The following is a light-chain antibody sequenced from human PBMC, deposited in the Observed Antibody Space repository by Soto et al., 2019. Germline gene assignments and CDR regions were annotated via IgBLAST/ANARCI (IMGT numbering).Light chain of an antibody. CDR2: GAS. CDR3: QQYGSSGT. J-gene: IGKJ1*01. V-gene: IGKV3-20*01. CDR1: QSVASRN. Sequence: EIVLTQSPGTLSLSPGERATPSCRASQSVASRNLAWYQQKSGQAPRLLIYGASSRAIHTPDRFSGSGSGTDFTLTISGLEPEDFAVYYCQQYGSSGTFGQGTKVDIK.